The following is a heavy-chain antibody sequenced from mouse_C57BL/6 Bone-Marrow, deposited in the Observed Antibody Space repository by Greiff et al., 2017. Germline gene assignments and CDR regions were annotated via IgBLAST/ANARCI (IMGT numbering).Heavy chain of an antibody. CDR3: SALEGDIG. D-gene: IGHD2-14*01. CDR1: GFNIKDDY. V-gene: IGHV14-4*01. J-gene: IGHJ2*01. CDR2: LDPENGDT. Sequence: VQLQQSGAELVRPGASVKLSCTASGFNIKDDYMHWVKQRPEQGLEWIGWLDPENGDTEYASKFQGKATITADTSSNTAYLQLSSLTSEDTAVYYCSALEGDIGGGQGTTLTVSS.